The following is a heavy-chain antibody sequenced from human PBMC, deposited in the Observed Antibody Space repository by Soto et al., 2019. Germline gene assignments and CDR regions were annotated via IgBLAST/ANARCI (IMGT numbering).Heavy chain of an antibody. CDR1: GGTFSSYA. CDR2: IIPIFGTA. D-gene: IGHD2-2*01. V-gene: IGHV1-69*12. J-gene: IGHJ6*02. Sequence: QVQLVQSGAEVKKPGSSVKVSCKASGGTFSSYAISWVRQAPGQGLEWMGGIIPIFGTANYAQKFQGRVKITADETTSTADMELTSLSTSDTDVDSCATRQHILLVPPAVYSRYYGMDVWGQGTTVTVS. CDR3: ATRQHILLVPPAVYSRYYGMDV.